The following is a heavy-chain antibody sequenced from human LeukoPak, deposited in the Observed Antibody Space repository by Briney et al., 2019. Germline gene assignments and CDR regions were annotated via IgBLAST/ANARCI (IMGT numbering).Heavy chain of an antibody. CDR2: IWYDGSNK. D-gene: IGHD4-23*01. Sequence: GGSLRLSCAASGFTFSNYGMHWFRQAPGKGLEWVAFIWYDGSNKNYADSVKGRFTISRDNSKNTVYLQMNSLRAEDTAVYYCAKVLAVTSYGAKSIFDHWGQGTLVTVSS. CDR1: GFTFSNYG. V-gene: IGHV3-30*02. CDR3: AKVLAVTSYGAKSIFDH. J-gene: IGHJ4*02.